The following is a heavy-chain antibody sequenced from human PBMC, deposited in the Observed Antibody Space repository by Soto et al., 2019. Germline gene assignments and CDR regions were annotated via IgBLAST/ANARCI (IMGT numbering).Heavy chain of an antibody. CDR1: GFTFSSYA. V-gene: IGHV3-30-3*01. CDR2: ISYDGSNK. Sequence: PGGSLRLSCAASGFTFSSYAMHWVRQAPGKGLEWVAVISYDGSNKYYADSVKGRFTISRDNSKNTLYLQMNSLRAEDTAVYYCARDPALWTVVTPGNFDYWGHGTLVTVSS. J-gene: IGHJ4*01. CDR3: ARDPALWTVVTPGNFDY. D-gene: IGHD2-21*02.